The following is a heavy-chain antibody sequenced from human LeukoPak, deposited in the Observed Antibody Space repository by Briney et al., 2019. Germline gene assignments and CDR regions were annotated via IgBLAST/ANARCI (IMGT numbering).Heavy chain of an antibody. CDR2: IRSKAFGETA. CDR3: TRDRGSSTLGDY. Sequence: PGGSLTLSCTVSGFTFGYYAIKWVRQAPGKELEWVGFIRSKAFGETAEYAASVKGRFTISRDDSKSIAYLQINSLKTEDTAVYYCTRDRGSSTLGDYWGQGTLVTVSS. CDR1: GFTFGYYA. V-gene: IGHV3-49*04. D-gene: IGHD7-27*01. J-gene: IGHJ4*02.